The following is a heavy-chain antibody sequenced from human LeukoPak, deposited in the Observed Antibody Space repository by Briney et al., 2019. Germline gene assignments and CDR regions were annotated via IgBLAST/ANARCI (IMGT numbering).Heavy chain of an antibody. CDR3: ARGRSTGGPYYFEN. CDR1: GYTFTSCD. V-gene: IGHV1-8*03. Sequence: ASVKVSFMSTGYTFTSCDINTVRPATGQGLEWTGWMNPNRGSTGYAQKFQGRVTITRNTSISTAYMELSGLRSEDTAVYYCARGRSTGGPYYFENWSQGTMVTVSS. CDR2: MNPNRGST. J-gene: IGHJ4*02.